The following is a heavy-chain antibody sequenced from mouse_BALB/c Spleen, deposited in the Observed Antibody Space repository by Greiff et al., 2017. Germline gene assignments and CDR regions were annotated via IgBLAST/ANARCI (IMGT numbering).Heavy chain of an antibody. CDR1: GYAFSSYW. Sequence: VQGVESGAELVRPGSSVKISCKASGYAFSSYWMNWVKQRPGQGLEWIGQIYPGDGDTNYNGKFKGKATLTADKSSSTAYMQLSSLTSEDSAVYFCVYYGSSYWYFDVWGAGTTVTVSS. CDR3: VYYGSSYWYFDV. D-gene: IGHD1-1*01. CDR2: IYPGDGDT. V-gene: IGHV1-80*01. J-gene: IGHJ1*01.